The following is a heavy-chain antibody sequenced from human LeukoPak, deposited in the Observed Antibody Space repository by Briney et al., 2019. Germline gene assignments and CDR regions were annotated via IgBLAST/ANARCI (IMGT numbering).Heavy chain of an antibody. J-gene: IGHJ4*02. CDR1: GGSISSSSYY. V-gene: IGHV4-39*07. D-gene: IGHD3-16*02. CDR2: IYYSGST. CDR3: ARELYDYVWGSYRNFDY. Sequence: SETLSLTCTVSGGSISSSSYYWGWIRQPPGKGLEWIGSIYYSGSTYYNPSLKSRVTISVDTSKNQFSLKLSSVTAADTAVYYCARELYDYVWGSYRNFDYWGQGTLATVSS.